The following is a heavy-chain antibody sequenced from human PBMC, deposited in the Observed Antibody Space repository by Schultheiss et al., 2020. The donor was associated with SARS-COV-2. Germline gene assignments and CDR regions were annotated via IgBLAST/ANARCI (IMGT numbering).Heavy chain of an antibody. CDR3: ARRAGQPNYYYGMDV. V-gene: IGHV4-31*03. CDR1: GGSISSGGYY. J-gene: IGHJ6*02. Sequence: SETLSLTCTVSGGSISSGGYYWSWIRQHPGKGLEWIGYIYYSGSTYYNPSLKSRVTISVDTSKNQFSLKLSSVTAADTAVYYCARRAGQPNYYYGMDVWGQGTTVTVSS. D-gene: IGHD6-13*01. CDR2: IYYSGST.